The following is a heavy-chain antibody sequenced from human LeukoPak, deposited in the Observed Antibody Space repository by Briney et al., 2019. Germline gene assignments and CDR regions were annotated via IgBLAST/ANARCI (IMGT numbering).Heavy chain of an antibody. D-gene: IGHD1-26*01. Sequence: SETLSLTCTVSGGSIRSYYWSWIRQPAGKGLESIGRINSSGTTNYNPSLKSRVTMSVDMSTNQFSLRLSSVTAADTAIYYCARDGYTASYYSLDYWGQGILVTVSS. CDR3: ARDGYTASYYSLDY. V-gene: IGHV4-4*07. CDR2: INSSGTT. CDR1: GGSIRSYY. J-gene: IGHJ4*02.